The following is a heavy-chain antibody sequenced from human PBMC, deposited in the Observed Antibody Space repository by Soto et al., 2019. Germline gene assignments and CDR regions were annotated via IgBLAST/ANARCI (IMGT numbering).Heavy chain of an antibody. V-gene: IGHV1-18*01. Sequence: ASVTVSCQASGYTYTSYGISWVRQAPGQGLEWMGWISAYNGNTNYAQKLQGRVTMTTDTSTSTAYMELRSLRSDDTAVYYCARVPIDNYCSGGSCYSVAGAFDIWGQGTMVTVSS. D-gene: IGHD2-15*01. CDR1: GYTYTSYG. CDR2: ISAYNGNT. CDR3: ARVPIDNYCSGGSCYSVAGAFDI. J-gene: IGHJ3*02.